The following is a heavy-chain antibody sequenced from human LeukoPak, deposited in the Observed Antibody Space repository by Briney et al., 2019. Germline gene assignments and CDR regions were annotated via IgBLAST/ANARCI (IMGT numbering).Heavy chain of an antibody. Sequence: PSETLSLTCTVSGGSISSSSCYWGWIRQPPGKGLEWIGSIYYSGSTYYNPSLKSRVTISVDTSKNQFSLKLSSVTAADTAVYYCARLGGQWSGSEFDYWGQGTLVTVSS. V-gene: IGHV4-39*01. J-gene: IGHJ4*02. CDR1: GGSISSSSCY. CDR2: IYYSGST. CDR3: ARLGGQWSGSEFDY. D-gene: IGHD3-3*01.